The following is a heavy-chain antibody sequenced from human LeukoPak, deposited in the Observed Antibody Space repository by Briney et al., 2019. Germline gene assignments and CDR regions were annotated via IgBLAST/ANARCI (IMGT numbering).Heavy chain of an antibody. CDR3: ARTRRRGSSSYPLDY. Sequence: SETLSLTCAVYGGSFSGYYWSWIRQPPGKGLEWIGEINHSGSTNYIPSLKRRVTISVDTSKNQFSLKLSSVTAADTAVYYCARTRRRGSSSYPLDYWGQGTLVTVSS. D-gene: IGHD6-6*01. CDR2: INHSGST. J-gene: IGHJ4*02. V-gene: IGHV4-34*01. CDR1: GGSFSGYY.